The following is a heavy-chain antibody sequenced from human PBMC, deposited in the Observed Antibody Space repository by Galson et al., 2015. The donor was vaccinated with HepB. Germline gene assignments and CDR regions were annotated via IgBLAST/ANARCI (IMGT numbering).Heavy chain of an antibody. D-gene: IGHD3-10*01. J-gene: IGHJ4*02. CDR3: AREHTYYYGSGSYYYFDY. V-gene: IGHV3-48*03. Sequence: SLRLSCAASGFTFSSYEMNWVRQAPGKGLEWVSYISSSGSTIYYADSVKGRFTISRDNAKNSLYLQMNSLRAEDTAVYYCAREHTYYYGSGSYYYFDYWGQGTLVTVSS. CDR2: ISSSGSTI. CDR1: GFTFSSYE.